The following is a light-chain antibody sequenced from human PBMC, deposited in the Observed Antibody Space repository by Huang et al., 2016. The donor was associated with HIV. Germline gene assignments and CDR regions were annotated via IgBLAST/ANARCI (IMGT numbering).Light chain of an antibody. Sequence: DIQMTQSPSTLSASVGDRVTITCRASQNINTWLAWYQQKPGKAPNLLIYRASSLQICVPSRCTGSGSGTEFTLTITSLQPDDLVTYYCQQYNTYLYTFGQGTKLEI. J-gene: IGKJ2*01. V-gene: IGKV1-5*03. CDR2: RAS. CDR1: QNINTW. CDR3: QQYNTYLYT.